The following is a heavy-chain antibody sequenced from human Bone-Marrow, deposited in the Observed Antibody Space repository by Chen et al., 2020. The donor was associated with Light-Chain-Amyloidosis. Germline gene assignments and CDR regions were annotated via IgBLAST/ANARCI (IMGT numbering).Heavy chain of an antibody. CDR3: AKGHDYGDYGEYYFDY. V-gene: IGHV3-30*02. J-gene: IGHJ4*02. D-gene: IGHD4-17*01. CDR2: IRYDGSNK. CDR1: GFTFSSYG. Sequence: QVQPVESGGGVVQPGGSLRLSCAASGFTFSSYGIHWVRQAPGKGLEWVAFIRYDGSNKYYADSVKGRFTISRDNSKNTLYLQMNSLRAEDTALYYCAKGHDYGDYGEYYFDYWGQGTLVTVSS.